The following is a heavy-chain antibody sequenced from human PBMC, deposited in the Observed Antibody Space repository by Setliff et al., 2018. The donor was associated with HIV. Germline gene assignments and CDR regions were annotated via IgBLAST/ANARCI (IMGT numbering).Heavy chain of an antibody. Sequence: KSSETLSLTCTVSGDSVISRNNYWGWVRQPPGKGLEWLGSIYTGGDVYYSPSLRSRVTISLDASSNEVFLSLASVTAADTAIYYCARQYHSSRNWFGPWGQGTLVTVSS. J-gene: IGHJ5*02. D-gene: IGHD6-19*01. V-gene: IGHV4-39*01. CDR3: ARQYHSSRNWFGP. CDR1: GDSVISRNNY. CDR2: IYTGGDV.